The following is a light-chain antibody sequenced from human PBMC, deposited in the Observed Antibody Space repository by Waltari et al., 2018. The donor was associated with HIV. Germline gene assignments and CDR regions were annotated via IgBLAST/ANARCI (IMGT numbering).Light chain of an antibody. CDR1: SGHSSNA. CDR2: VNSDGSH. V-gene: IGLV4-69*01. CDR3: QTWGSGIRV. J-gene: IGLJ3*02. Sequence: QLALAQSPSASASLGASVKLTCTLSSGHSSNAIAWHQQQPEKGPRYLMKVNSDGSHIKGDGILDRFSGSSSGAERYLTISSLQSEDEADYYCQTWGSGIRVFGGGTKLTVL.